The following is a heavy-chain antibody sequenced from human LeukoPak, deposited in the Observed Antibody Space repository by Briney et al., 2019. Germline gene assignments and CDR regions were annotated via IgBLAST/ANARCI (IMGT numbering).Heavy chain of an antibody. CDR2: TGVAGDT. CDR1: GFTLSSYD. Sequence: GGSLRLSCGASGFTLSSYDVHWVRQTTGGGLEWVSATGVAGDTFFADSAKGRSTIFRANARDSVYLQMNSLGAGDTAVYYCAREYCGADSRCPGGLFFDLWGRGAQVIVSS. D-gene: IGHD2-21*02. V-gene: IGHV3-13*01. CDR3: AREYCGADSRCPGGLFFDL. J-gene: IGHJ2*01.